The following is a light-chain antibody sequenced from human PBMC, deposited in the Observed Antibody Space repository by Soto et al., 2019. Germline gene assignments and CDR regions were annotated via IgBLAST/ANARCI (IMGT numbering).Light chain of an antibody. CDR1: QSVSGN. V-gene: IGKV3-15*01. CDR2: GAS. J-gene: IGKJ4*01. Sequence: EIVMTQSPATLSVSPGERATLSCRASQSVSGNLAWYQQKPGQPPRLLIYGASTRDTGIPARFSGSGSGTEFTLTISRLQSEDFAVYYCQQYNNWTLTFGGGTKVEIK. CDR3: QQYNNWTLT.